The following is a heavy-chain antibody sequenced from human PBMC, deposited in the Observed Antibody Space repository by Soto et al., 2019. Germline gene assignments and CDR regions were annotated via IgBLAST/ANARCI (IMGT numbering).Heavy chain of an antibody. CDR2: ISSSSDNI. V-gene: IGHV3-48*02. D-gene: IGHD2-21*01. J-gene: IGHJ4*02. CDR3: DTLPKGCLVNA. Sequence: PGGSLRLSCVASGFRFSDHSMTWVRQSPGKGLQWIAYISSSSDNIYYAESVRGRFTVSRDNAKNALFLQMNSLRDDDTATYYCDTLPKGCLVNAWGQGTRVTVSS. CDR1: GFRFSDHS.